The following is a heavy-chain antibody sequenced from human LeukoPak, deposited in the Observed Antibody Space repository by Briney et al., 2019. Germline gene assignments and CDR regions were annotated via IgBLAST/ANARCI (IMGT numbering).Heavy chain of an antibody. CDR1: GFTFSSYG. CDR3: AKAGMTTVTTSFDY. V-gene: IGHV3-30*18. J-gene: IGHJ4*02. D-gene: IGHD4-17*01. CDR2: ISYEGSNK. Sequence: GGSLRLSCAASGFTFSSYGMHWVRQAPGKGREWGAVISYEGSNKYYADSVKGRFTISRDNSKNTLYLQMNSLRAEDTAVYYCAKAGMTTVTTSFDYWGQGTLVTVSS.